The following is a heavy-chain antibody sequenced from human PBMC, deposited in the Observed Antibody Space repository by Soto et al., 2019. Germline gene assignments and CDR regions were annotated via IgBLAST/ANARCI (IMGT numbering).Heavy chain of an antibody. Sequence: GGSLRLSCAASGFTFSDYYMSWIRQAPGKGLEWVSYISSSSSYTNYADSVKGRFTISRDNAKNSLYLQMNSLRAEDTAVYYCASPFGAAALVGYWGQGTLVTVSS. J-gene: IGHJ4*02. D-gene: IGHD2-2*01. CDR2: ISSSSSYT. CDR1: GFTFSDYY. CDR3: ASPFGAAALVGY. V-gene: IGHV3-11*06.